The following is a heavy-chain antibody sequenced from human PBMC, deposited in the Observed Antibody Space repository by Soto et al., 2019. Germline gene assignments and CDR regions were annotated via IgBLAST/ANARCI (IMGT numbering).Heavy chain of an antibody. Sequence: LVNPTQTLTLTCTFSGFSLSTSGMRVSWIRQPPGKALEWLARIDWDDDKFYSTSLKTRLTISKDTSKNQVVLTMTNMDPVDTATYYCARYNNWFDPWGQGTLVTVSS. CDR3: ARYNNWFDP. J-gene: IGHJ5*02. CDR2: IDWDDDK. CDR1: GFSLSTSGMR. V-gene: IGHV2-70*04.